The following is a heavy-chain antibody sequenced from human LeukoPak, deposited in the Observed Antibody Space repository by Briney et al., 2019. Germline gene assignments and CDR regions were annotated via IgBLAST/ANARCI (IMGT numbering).Heavy chain of an antibody. V-gene: IGHV4-61*08. CDR2: IYYSGST. D-gene: IGHD3-22*01. CDR3: ARDPSGYFNY. Sequence: SETLSLTCTVSGGSISSGDYYWSWIRQPPGKGLEWIGYIYYSGSTNYDPSLKSRVTISVDTSKNQFSLKLSSVTAADTAVYYCARDPSGYFNYWGQGTLATVSS. CDR1: GGSISSGDYY. J-gene: IGHJ4*02.